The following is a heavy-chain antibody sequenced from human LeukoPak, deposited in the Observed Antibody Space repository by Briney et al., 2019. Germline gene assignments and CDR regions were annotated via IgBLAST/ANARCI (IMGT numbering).Heavy chain of an antibody. V-gene: IGHV3-43*02. D-gene: IGHD2/OR15-2a*01. Sequence: GGSLRLSCAASGFTFDDYAMHWVRQAPGKGLEWVSLISGDGGSTYYADSVRGRFTISRDNSKNSLYLQMNSLRTEDTALYYCAKEPHTRGIVINDEDLDSDFDYWGQGTLVTVSS. CDR3: AKEPHTRGIVINDEDLDSDFDY. CDR2: ISGDGGST. J-gene: IGHJ4*02. CDR1: GFTFDDYA.